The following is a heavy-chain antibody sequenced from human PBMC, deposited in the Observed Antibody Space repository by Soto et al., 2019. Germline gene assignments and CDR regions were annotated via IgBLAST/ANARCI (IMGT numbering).Heavy chain of an antibody. CDR2: IYSGGST. CDR1: GFTVSSNY. CDR3: AKSDSSGWSLGYFQH. D-gene: IGHD6-19*01. J-gene: IGHJ1*01. V-gene: IGHV3-66*01. Sequence: GGSLRLSCAASGFTVSSNYMSWVRQAPGKGLEWVSVIYSGGSTYYADSVKGRFTISRDNSKNTLYLQMNSLRAEDTAVYYCAKSDSSGWSLGYFQHWGQGTLVTVSS.